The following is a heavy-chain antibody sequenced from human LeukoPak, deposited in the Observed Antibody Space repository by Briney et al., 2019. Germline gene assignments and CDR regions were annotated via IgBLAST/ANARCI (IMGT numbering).Heavy chain of an antibody. CDR1: GGSFSGYY. Sequence: SETLSLTCAVNGGSFSGYYWSLIRQPPGKGLEWIGEINQSGSTNYKPSLKSRVTISLDTSNNQFSLKLTSVTAADTVMYYCASIFYGDFIDSWGQGALVTVSS. J-gene: IGHJ4*02. D-gene: IGHD4-17*01. CDR3: ASIFYGDFIDS. V-gene: IGHV4-34*01. CDR2: INQSGST.